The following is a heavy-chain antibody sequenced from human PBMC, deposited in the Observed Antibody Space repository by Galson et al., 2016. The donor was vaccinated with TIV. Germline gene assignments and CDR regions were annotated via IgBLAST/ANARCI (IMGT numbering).Heavy chain of an antibody. D-gene: IGHD1-14*01. V-gene: IGHV3-23*01. CDR2: ISGRGDRT. J-gene: IGHJ4*02. CDR1: AFTFSNFA. Sequence: SLRLSCAVSAFTFSNFAMSWVRQAPGKGLEWVSAISGRGDRTYYADSVKGRFTISRDNSKNTLYLQMNGLRADDTAVYYCAKSGTNLIDYWGQGTLVSVFS. CDR3: AKSGTNLIDY.